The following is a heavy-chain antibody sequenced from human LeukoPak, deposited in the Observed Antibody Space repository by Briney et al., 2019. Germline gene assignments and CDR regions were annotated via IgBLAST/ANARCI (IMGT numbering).Heavy chain of an antibody. J-gene: IGHJ4*02. Sequence: SETLSLTCTVSSASISNYHWTWIRQPAEKGLEWVGLIYTSGNTNYNPSLKSRVTISVDKSKNQLSLKLSSVTAADTAVYYCARKDGDYWGQGIMVTVSS. CDR2: IYTSGNT. CDR1: SASISNYH. CDR3: ARKDGDY. V-gene: IGHV4-4*07.